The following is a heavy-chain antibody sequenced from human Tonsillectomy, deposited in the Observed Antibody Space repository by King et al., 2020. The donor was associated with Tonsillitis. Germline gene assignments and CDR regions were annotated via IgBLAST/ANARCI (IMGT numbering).Heavy chain of an antibody. V-gene: IGHV4-4*02. CDR1: GGYIRNSNW. CDR3: ARDYGDYTGRYYCMYV. J-gene: IGHJ6*02. CDR2: IYHSGST. D-gene: IGHD4-17*01. Sequence: QLQESGPGLVKPSGTLSLTCAVSGGYIRNSNWWSWVRQLPGKGLEWIGEIYHSGSTNYNPSLKSRVTISVDKSKNQFSLTLTSVSAADTGVYFCARDYGDYTGRYYCMYVWGQGTTVTVSS.